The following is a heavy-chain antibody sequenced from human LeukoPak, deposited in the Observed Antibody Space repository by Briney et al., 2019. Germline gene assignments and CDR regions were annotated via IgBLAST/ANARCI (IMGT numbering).Heavy chain of an antibody. Sequence: PGGSLRLSCAASGFTFSSYSMNWVRQAPGKGLEWVSYISSSSSTIYYADSVKGRFTISRDNAKNSLHLQMNSLRAEDTAVYYCARGVSGVVSPSDAFDIWGQGTMVTVSS. D-gene: IGHD2-8*02. CDR1: GFTFSSYS. J-gene: IGHJ3*02. CDR2: ISSSSSTI. CDR3: ARGVSGVVSPSDAFDI. V-gene: IGHV3-48*01.